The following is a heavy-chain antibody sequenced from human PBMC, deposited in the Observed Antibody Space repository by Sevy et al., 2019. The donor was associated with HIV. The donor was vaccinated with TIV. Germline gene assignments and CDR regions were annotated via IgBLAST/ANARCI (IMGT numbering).Heavy chain of an antibody. J-gene: IGHJ4*02. Sequence: GSLRLSCAASGFIFSYYGMHWVRQAPGKGLEWVAVIWYDGSNTIYADSVKGRFTISRDNSKNILYLQMNSLRYEDTAVYYCARDPHEIMLSGSYYLYWGQGTRVTVSS. CDR1: GFIFSYYG. CDR2: IWYDGSNT. V-gene: IGHV3-33*01. CDR3: ARDPHEIMLSGSYYLY. D-gene: IGHD1-26*01.